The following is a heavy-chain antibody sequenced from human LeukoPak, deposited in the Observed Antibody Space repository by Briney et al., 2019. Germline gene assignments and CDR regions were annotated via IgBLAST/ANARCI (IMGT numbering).Heavy chain of an antibody. CDR2: INHSGST. CDR3: ARGLDVSGWRNNWFDP. Sequence: PSETLSLTCAVYGGSFSGYYWSWIRQPPGKGLEWIGEINHSGSTNYNPSLKSRVTISVDTSKNQFSLKLSSVTAADTAVYYCARGLDVSGWRNNWFDPWGQGTLVTVSS. D-gene: IGHD6-19*01. CDR1: GGSFSGYY. J-gene: IGHJ5*02. V-gene: IGHV4-34*01.